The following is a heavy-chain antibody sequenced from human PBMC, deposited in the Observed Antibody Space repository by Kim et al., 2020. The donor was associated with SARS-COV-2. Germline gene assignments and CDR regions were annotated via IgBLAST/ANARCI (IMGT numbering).Heavy chain of an antibody. CDR1: GFTFSDYY. CDR2: ISSSGSTI. CDR3: ARTGSMGMVQGVMAWT. J-gene: IGHJ5*02. D-gene: IGHD3-10*01. V-gene: IGHV3-11*01. Sequence: GGSLRLSCAASGFTFSDYYMSWIRQAPGKGLEWVSYISSSGSTIYYADSVKGRFTISRDNAKNSLYLQMNSLRAEDTAVYYCARTGSMGMVQGVMAWTWGQGTLVTVSS.